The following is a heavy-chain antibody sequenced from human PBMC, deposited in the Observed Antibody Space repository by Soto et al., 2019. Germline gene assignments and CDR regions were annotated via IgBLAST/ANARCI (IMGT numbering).Heavy chain of an antibody. CDR2: ISWDGGST. J-gene: IGHJ6*02. D-gene: IGHD2-15*01. CDR1: GFTFDDYT. CDR3: AKDFVEMASRGFGMDV. V-gene: IGHV3-43*01. Sequence: GGSLRLSCAASGFTFDDYTMHWVRQAPGKGLEWVSLISWDGGSTYYADSVKGRFTISRDNSKNSLYLQMNSLRTEDTALYYCAKDFVEMASRGFGMDVWGQGTTVTVSS.